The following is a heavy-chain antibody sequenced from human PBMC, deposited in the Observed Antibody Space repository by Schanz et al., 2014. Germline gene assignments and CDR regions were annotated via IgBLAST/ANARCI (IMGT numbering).Heavy chain of an antibody. J-gene: IGHJ2*01. Sequence: DVQLLESGGGLVQPGGSLRLSCAASGFTFTNYAMSWVRQAPGKGLEWVANIKHDGSVKDYVDSVEGRFTISRDNAKRSLFLQLNSLRADDTAVYYCARNRGSGGQNWYFDLWGRGTLVTVSS. CDR3: ARNRGSGGQNWYFDL. CDR1: GFTFTNYA. V-gene: IGHV3-7*03. CDR2: IKHDGSVK. D-gene: IGHD1-26*01.